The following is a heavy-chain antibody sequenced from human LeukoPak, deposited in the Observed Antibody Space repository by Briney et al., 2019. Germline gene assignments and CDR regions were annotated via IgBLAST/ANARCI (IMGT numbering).Heavy chain of an antibody. CDR1: GYTFTGYY. Sequence: GASVKVSCKASGYTFTGYYIHWVRQAPGQGPEWMGWIYPHSGGTNYAQKFQGRVTMTRDTSISTAYMELSRLRSDDTAVYYCARDQADAGSYFAFFDYWGQGTLVTVSS. J-gene: IGHJ4*02. V-gene: IGHV1-2*02. CDR2: IYPHSGGT. CDR3: ARDQADAGSYFAFFDY. D-gene: IGHD1-26*01.